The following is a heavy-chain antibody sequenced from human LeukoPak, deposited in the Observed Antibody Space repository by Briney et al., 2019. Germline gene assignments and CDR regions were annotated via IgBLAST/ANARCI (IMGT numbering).Heavy chain of an antibody. Sequence: GGSLRLSCAASGFTFSSYAMSWARQAPGKGLEWVSAISGSGGSTHYADSVRGRFTISRDNFKNTLYLQINSLRAEDTAVYYCARDVGPTPFFDYWGRGTLVTVSS. J-gene: IGHJ4*02. CDR1: GFTFSSYA. V-gene: IGHV3-23*01. D-gene: IGHD4-11*01. CDR3: ARDVGPTPFFDY. CDR2: ISGSGGST.